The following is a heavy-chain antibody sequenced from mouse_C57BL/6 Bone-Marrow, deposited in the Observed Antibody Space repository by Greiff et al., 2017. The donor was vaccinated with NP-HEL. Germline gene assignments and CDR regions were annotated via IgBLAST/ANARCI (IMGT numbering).Heavy chain of an antibody. V-gene: IGHV2-6*01. D-gene: IGHD3-3*01. J-gene: IGHJ1*03. CDR2: IWGVGST. Sequence: VQRVESGPGLVAPSQSLSITCTVSGFSLTSSGVDWVRQSPGKGLEWLGVIWGVGSTNSNSALKSRLSISKDNTKSQVFLKMNSLQTDDTAMYYCASRRGRGYCDVWGTGTTVTVSS. CDR1: GFSLTSSG. CDR3: ASRRGRGYCDV.